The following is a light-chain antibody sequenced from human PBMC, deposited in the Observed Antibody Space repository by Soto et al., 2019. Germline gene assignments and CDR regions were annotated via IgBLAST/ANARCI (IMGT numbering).Light chain of an antibody. CDR3: QQYNNWPPWT. Sequence: EIVMTQSPATLSVSPGERATFSCRASQSVGSNLAWYQQKPGQAPRLLIYGASTRATGVPARFSGSGSGTEFTLTISSLRSEDFAVYYCQQYNNWPPWTFGQGTKVDIK. V-gene: IGKV3-15*01. CDR1: QSVGSN. CDR2: GAS. J-gene: IGKJ1*01.